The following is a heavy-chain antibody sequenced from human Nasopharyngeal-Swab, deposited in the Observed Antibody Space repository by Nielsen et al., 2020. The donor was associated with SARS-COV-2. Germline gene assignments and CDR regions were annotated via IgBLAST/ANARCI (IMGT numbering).Heavy chain of an antibody. J-gene: IGHJ6*02. CDR2: ISSSSSYI. CDR3: ARGQYCSSTSCYARGYYYYYGMDV. D-gene: IGHD2-2*01. V-gene: IGHV3-21*01. CDR1: GFTFSSYS. Sequence: GKSLKISCAASGFTFSSYSMNWVRQAPGKGLEWVSSISSSSSYIYYADSVKGRFTISRDNAKNSLYLQMNSLRAEDTAVYYCARGQYCSSTSCYARGYYYYYGMDVWGQGTTVTVSS.